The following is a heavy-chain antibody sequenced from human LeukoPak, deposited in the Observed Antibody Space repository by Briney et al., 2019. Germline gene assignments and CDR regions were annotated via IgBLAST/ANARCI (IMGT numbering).Heavy chain of an antibody. V-gene: IGHV4-31*03. CDR3: ARLEDSSGYYDY. D-gene: IGHD3-22*01. Sequence: SQTLSLTCTVSGGSISSGGYYWSWIRQHPGKGLEWIGYIYYSGSTYCNPSLKSRVTISVDTSKNQFSLKLSSVTAADTAVYYCARLEDSSGYYDYWGQGTLVTVSS. J-gene: IGHJ4*02. CDR1: GGSISSGGYY. CDR2: IYYSGST.